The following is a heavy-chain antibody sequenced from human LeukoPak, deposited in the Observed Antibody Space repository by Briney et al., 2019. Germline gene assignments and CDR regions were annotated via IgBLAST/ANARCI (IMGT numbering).Heavy chain of an antibody. CDR1: GGSISSGGYY. D-gene: IGHD1-26*01. Sequence: SQTLSLTCTVSGGSISSGGYYWSWIRQHPGKGLEWIGYIYYSGSTYYNPSLKSRVTISVDTSKNQFSLKLSSVTAADTAVYYCARASHGQYLGYAFDIWGHGTMVTVSS. CDR2: IYYSGST. CDR3: ARASHGQYLGYAFDI. V-gene: IGHV4-31*03. J-gene: IGHJ3*02.